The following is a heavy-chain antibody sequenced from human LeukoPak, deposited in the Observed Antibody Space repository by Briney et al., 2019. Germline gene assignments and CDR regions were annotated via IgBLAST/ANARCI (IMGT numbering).Heavy chain of an antibody. CDR2: INPNSGGT. CDR3: ARDQITIFGTRYYMDV. V-gene: IGHV1-2*02. D-gene: IGHD3-3*01. CDR1: GYTSTGYY. J-gene: IGHJ6*03. Sequence: ASVKVSCKASGYTSTGYYMHWVRQAPGQGLEWMGWINPNSGGTNYAQKFQGRVTMTRDTSISTAYMELSRLRSDDTAVYYCARDQITIFGTRYYMDVWGKGTTVTVSS.